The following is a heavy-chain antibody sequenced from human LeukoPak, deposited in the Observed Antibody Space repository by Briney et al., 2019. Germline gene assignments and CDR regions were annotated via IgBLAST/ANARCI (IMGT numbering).Heavy chain of an antibody. D-gene: IGHD2-2*01. CDR2: IYHSGST. CDR1: GGSISSGGYS. Sequence: PSETLTLTCAVSGGSISSGGYSWSWIRQPPGKGLEWIGYIYHSGSTYYNPSLKSRVTISVDRSKNQFSLKLSSVTAADTAVYYCASVYCSSTSCPYYFDYWGQGTLVTVSS. CDR3: ASVYCSSTSCPYYFDY. J-gene: IGHJ4*02. V-gene: IGHV4-30-2*01.